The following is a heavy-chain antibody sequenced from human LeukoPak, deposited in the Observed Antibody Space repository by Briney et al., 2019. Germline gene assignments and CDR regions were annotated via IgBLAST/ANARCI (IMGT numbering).Heavy chain of an antibody. CDR3: AKVLFFYVSSGWYVDY. D-gene: IGHD6-19*01. Sequence: GSLRLSCAASGFTFSSYAMSWVRQAPGKGLEWVSAISGSGGSTYYADSVKGRFTISRDNSKNTLYLQMNSLRAEDTAVYYCAKVLFFYVSSGWYVDYWGQGTLVTVSS. V-gene: IGHV3-23*01. CDR2: ISGSGGST. J-gene: IGHJ4*02. CDR1: GFTFSSYA.